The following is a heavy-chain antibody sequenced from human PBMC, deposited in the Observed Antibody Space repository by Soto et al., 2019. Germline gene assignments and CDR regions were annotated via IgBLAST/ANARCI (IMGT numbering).Heavy chain of an antibody. CDR1: GYTFTSYC. CDR2: ISAYNGNT. V-gene: IGHV1-18*01. D-gene: IGHD1-26*01. J-gene: IGHJ4*02. Sequence: ASVKVSCKASGYTFTSYCISWVRQAPGQGLEWMGWISAYNGNTKYAQKLQGRVTMTTDTSTSTAYMELRSLRSDDTAVYYCARDLGGSYYAPVDYWGQGTLVTVSS. CDR3: ARDLGGSYYAPVDY.